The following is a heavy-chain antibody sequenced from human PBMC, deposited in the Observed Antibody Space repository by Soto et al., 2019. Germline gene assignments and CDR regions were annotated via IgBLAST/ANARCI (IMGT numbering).Heavy chain of an antibody. D-gene: IGHD2-15*01. CDR3: ARAYCSGGSCYSAGGFDP. V-gene: IGHV4-59*13. CDR2: IYYRGST. J-gene: IGHJ5*02. Sequence: SETLSLTCTVPGGSISSYYWTWIRQPPGTGLEWIGYIYYRGSTNYNPSLKSRVTISVDTSKNQFSLKLSSVTAADTAVYYCARAYCSGGSCYSAGGFDPQGPGTLVTVS. CDR1: GGSISSYY.